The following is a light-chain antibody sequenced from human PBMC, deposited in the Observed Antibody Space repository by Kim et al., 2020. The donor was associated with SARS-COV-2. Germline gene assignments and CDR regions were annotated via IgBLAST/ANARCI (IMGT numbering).Light chain of an antibody. J-gene: IGLJ2*01. CDR1: SLRSYY. Sequence: QDPAVSVALGQTVRITCQGDSLRSYYASWYQQKPGQAPVLVIYGKNNRPSGIPDRFSGSSSGNTASLTITGAQAEDEADYYCNSRDSSGNHVVFGGGTKLTVL. V-gene: IGLV3-19*01. CDR2: GKN. CDR3: NSRDSSGNHVV.